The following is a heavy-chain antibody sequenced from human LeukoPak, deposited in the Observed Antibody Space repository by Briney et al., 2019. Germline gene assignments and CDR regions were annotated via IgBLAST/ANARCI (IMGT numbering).Heavy chain of an antibody. D-gene: IGHD2-15*01. V-gene: IGHV1-8*01. CDR1: GYTFTRYD. Sequence: ASVTVSCKASGYTFTRYDINWVRQAPGQGLEWMGWMNPNSGNTDYAQKFQGRVTMTRNTSISTAYMELSSLRSEDTAVYYCARGHLGYCSGGSCSPPGVYYWGQGTLVTVSS. CDR2: MNPNSGNT. CDR3: ARGHLGYCSGGSCSPPGVYY. J-gene: IGHJ4*02.